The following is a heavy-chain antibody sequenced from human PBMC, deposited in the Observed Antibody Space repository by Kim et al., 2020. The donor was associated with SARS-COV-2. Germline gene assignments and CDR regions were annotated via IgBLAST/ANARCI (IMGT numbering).Heavy chain of an antibody. CDR2: INSDGSST. Sequence: GGSLRLSCAASGFTFSSYWMHWVRQAPGKGLVWVSRINSDGSSTSYADSVKGRFTISRDNAKNTLYLQMNSLRAEDTAVYYCARSGEGITMDPYYYYGMDVWGQGTTVTVSS. D-gene: IGHD3-10*01. J-gene: IGHJ6*02. CDR1: GFTFSSYW. V-gene: IGHV3-74*01. CDR3: ARSGEGITMDPYYYYGMDV.